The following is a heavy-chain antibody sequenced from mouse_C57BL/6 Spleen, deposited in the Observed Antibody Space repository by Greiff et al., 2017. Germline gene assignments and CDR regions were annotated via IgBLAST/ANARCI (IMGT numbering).Heavy chain of an antibody. CDR3: TREDYYFDY. J-gene: IGHJ2*01. Sequence: VQRVESGAELVRPGASVTLSCKASGYTFTDYEMHWVKQTPVHGLEWIGAIDPETGGTAYNQKFKGKAILTADKSSSTAYMELRSLTSEDSAVYYCTREDYYFDYWGQGTTLTVSS. CDR2: IDPETGGT. CDR1: GYTFTDYE. V-gene: IGHV1-15*01.